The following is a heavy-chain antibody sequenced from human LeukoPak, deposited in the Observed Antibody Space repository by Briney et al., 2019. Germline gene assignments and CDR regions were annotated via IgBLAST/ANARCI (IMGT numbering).Heavy chain of an antibody. Sequence: ASVKVSCKASGHTFTSYGISWVRQAPGQGLEWMGWISAYNGNTNYAQKLQGRVTMTTDTSTSTAYMELRSLRSDDTAVYYCAREKRGYCSGGSCYADYWGQGTLVTVSS. J-gene: IGHJ4*02. CDR1: GHTFTSYG. V-gene: IGHV1-18*01. D-gene: IGHD2-15*01. CDR2: ISAYNGNT. CDR3: AREKRGYCSGGSCYADY.